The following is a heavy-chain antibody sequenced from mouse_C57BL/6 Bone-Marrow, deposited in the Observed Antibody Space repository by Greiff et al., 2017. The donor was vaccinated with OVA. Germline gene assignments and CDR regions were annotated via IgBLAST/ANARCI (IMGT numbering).Heavy chain of an antibody. CDR1: GYSITSGYY. D-gene: IGHD2-14*01. Sequence: VQLQQSGPGLVKPSQSLSLTCSVTGYSITSGYYWNWIRQFPGNKLEWMGYISYDGSNNYNPSLKNRISITRDTSKNQFFLKLNSVTTEDTATYYCARDGIGFAYWGQGTLVTVSA. CDR3: ARDGIGFAY. CDR2: ISYDGSN. V-gene: IGHV3-6*01. J-gene: IGHJ3*01.